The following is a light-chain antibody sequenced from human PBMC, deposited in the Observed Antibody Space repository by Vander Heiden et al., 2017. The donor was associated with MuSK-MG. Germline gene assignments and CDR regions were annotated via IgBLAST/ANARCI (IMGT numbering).Light chain of an antibody. CDR2: DVS. CDR3: SSSTTSSTVV. J-gene: IGLJ3*02. CDR1: SSDVAFYNY. V-gene: IGLV2-14*01. Sequence: QSALTQPASVSGSPGQSITISCTGTSSDVAFYNYVSWFQQYPGKVPKLIIYDVSNRPSGVSNRFSGSKSGSTASLTISGLQAEDEADYYCSSSTTSSTVVFGGGTKLTVL.